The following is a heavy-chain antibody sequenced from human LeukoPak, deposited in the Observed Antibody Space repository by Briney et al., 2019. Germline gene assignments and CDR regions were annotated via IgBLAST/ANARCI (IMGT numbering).Heavy chain of an antibody. J-gene: IGHJ4*02. D-gene: IGHD1-14*01. V-gene: IGHV3-30*03. CDR2: ISYDGSNK. CDR1: GFTFSSYG. Sequence: PGGSLRLSCAASGFTFSSYGMHWVRQAPGKGLEWVAVISYDGSNKYYADSVKGRFTISRDNTKNSVYLQMSSLRAEDTAVYYCAREVWGPEYWGQGTLVTVSS. CDR3: AREVWGPEY.